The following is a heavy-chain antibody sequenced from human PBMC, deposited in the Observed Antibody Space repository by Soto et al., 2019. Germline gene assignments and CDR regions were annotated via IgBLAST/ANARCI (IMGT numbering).Heavy chain of an antibody. CDR1: GDRFTDYY. Sequence: QVQLVQSGAEVKEPGASVTVSCRASGDRFTDYYMHWVRQAPGQGLEWMGWINPNSGVTKYAQKFQGWVTTTRDTSIRTVYMQLSRLRFDDTAIYYCARESGGATATLYYYYFDMDVWGTGTTVTVSS. CDR2: INPNSGVT. CDR3: ARESGGATATLYYYYFDMDV. V-gene: IGHV1-2*04. D-gene: IGHD5-12*01. J-gene: IGHJ6*03.